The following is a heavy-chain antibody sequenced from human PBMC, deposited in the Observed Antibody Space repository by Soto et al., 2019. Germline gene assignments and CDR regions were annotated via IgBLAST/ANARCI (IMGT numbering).Heavy chain of an antibody. CDR3: VKGLALLTDK. D-gene: IGHD2-21*01. Sequence: GGALGLSCIDSGFSVSTYVMDWVRQAPGKGLEWVARILYDGSKEFYADSVKGRFIISRDNSKNTLFLQMDSLRVEDTAVYYCVKGLALLTDKRGKRTHVTVSS. J-gene: IGHJ4*02. CDR2: ILYDGSKE. V-gene: IGHV3-30*18. CDR1: GFSVSTYV.